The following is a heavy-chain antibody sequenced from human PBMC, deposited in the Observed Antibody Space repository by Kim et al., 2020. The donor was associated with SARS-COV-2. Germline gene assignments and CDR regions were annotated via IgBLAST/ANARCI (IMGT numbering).Heavy chain of an antibody. D-gene: IGHD6-6*01. Sequence: SQTLSLTCAISGDSVSSNSAAWNWIRQSPSRGLEWLGRTYYRSKWYNDYAVSVKSRITINPDTSKNQFSLQLNSVTPEDTAVYYCARETPLDSIAALYILIAFDIWGQGTMVTVSS. CDR3: ARETPLDSIAALYILIAFDI. CDR1: GDSVSSNSAA. J-gene: IGHJ3*02. CDR2: TYYRSKWYN. V-gene: IGHV6-1*01.